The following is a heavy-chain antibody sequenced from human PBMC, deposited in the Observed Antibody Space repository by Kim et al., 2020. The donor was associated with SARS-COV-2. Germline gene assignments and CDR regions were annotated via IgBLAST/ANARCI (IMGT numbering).Heavy chain of an antibody. CDR1: GFTFSSYA. J-gene: IGHJ4*02. CDR3: AKIHSRYSSSWYWAYFDY. Sequence: GGSLRLSCAASGFTFSSYAMSWVRQAPGKGLEWVSVIYSGGSSTYYADSVKGRFTISRDNSKNTLYLQMNSLRAEDTAVYYCAKIHSRYSSSWYWAYFDYWGQGTLVTVSS. D-gene: IGHD6-13*01. V-gene: IGHV3-23*03. CDR2: IYSGGSST.